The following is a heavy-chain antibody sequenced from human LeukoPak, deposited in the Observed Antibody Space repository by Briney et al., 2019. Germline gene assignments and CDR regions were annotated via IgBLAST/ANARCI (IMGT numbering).Heavy chain of an antibody. CDR2: IYYSGST. Sequence: SETLSLTCAVSGGSVSSGSYYWGWIRQPPGKGLEWSGYIYYSGSTNYNPSLKSRVTISVDTSKNQFSMKLSSVTAADTAVYYCARVVPYSSGWYFDYWGQGTLVTVSS. CDR1: GGSVSSGSYY. V-gene: IGHV4-61*01. CDR3: ARVVPYSSGWYFDY. D-gene: IGHD6-19*01. J-gene: IGHJ4*02.